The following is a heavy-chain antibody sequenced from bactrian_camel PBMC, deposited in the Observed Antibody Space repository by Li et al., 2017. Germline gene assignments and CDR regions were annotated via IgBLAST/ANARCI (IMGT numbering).Heavy chain of an antibody. CDR2: IDMDGPT. CDR1: DRTYSNFC. J-gene: IGHJ6*01. D-gene: IGHD6*01. Sequence: QLVESGGDSVEAGGPLILSCTITDRTYSNFCMGWFRQSPGNEREGVATIDMDGPTNYTESVKGRFIISKDNAKNTLSLQMNDLRPEDSAMYSCAASDFGESEECTAEVDEFGYWGQGTQVTVS. CDR3: AASDFGESEECTAEVDEFGY. V-gene: IGHV3S57*01.